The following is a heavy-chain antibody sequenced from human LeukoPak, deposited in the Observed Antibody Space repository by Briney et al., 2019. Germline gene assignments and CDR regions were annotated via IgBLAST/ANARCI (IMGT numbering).Heavy chain of an antibody. CDR3: ARAPDYGGNHGDY. CDR1: GGTFSSYA. D-gene: IGHD4-23*01. CDR2: ITPILGIA. Sequence: SVKVSCKASGGTFSSYAISWVRQAPGQGLEWMGRITPILGIANYAQKFQGRVTITADKSTSTAYMELSSLRSEDTAVYYCARAPDYGGNHGDYWGQGTLVIVSS. V-gene: IGHV1-69*04. J-gene: IGHJ4*02.